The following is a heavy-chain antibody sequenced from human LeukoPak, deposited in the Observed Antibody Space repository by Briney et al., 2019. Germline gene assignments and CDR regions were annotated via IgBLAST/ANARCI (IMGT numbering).Heavy chain of an antibody. V-gene: IGHV1-69*05. Sequence: SVKVSCKASGGTFSSYAISWVRQAPGQGLEWMGRIIPIFGTANYAQKYQGRVTITTDESTSTAYMELSSLRSEDTAVYYCASEIWFGEFLYDYWGQGTLVTVSS. CDR1: GGTFSSYA. J-gene: IGHJ4*02. D-gene: IGHD3-10*01. CDR2: IIPIFGTA. CDR3: ASEIWFGEFLYDY.